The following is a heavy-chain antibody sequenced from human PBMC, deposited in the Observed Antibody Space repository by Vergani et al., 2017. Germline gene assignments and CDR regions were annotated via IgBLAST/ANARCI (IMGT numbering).Heavy chain of an antibody. J-gene: IGHJ6*02. CDR1: GFTFSSYS. V-gene: IGHV3-48*04. Sequence: EVQLVESGGGLVQPGGSLRLSCAASGFTFSSYSMNWVRQAPGKGLEWVSYISSSSSTIYYADSVKGRFTISRDNAKNSLYLQMNSLRADDTAVYYCARDLRSYGMDVWGQGTTVTVSS. CDR2: ISSSSSTI. CDR3: ARDLRSYGMDV. D-gene: IGHD1-14*01.